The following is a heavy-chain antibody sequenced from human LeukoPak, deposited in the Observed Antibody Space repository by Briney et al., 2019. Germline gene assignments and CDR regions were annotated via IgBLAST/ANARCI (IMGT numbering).Heavy chain of an antibody. CDR2: IYNSGST. Sequence: SETLSLTCTVSGVSISIYYWSWVRQPPGKGLEWIGYIYNSGSTTYNPSLKSRATISVDTSKNQFSLKLTSMTAADTAFYYCVRDRELHYWGQGILVTVSS. J-gene: IGHJ4*02. D-gene: IGHD1-7*01. V-gene: IGHV4-59*01. CDR3: VRDRELHY. CDR1: GVSISIYY.